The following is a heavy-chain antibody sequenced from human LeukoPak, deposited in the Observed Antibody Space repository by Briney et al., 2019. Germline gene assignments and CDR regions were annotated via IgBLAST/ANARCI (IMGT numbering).Heavy chain of an antibody. CDR3: ARGTTAAAGIFDC. Sequence: SETLSLTCSVSGGSISSYYWSWVRQPAGKGLEWIGRIYSSGGTSYNPSLNSRVTMSVDTSNNQFSLRLTSVTAADTAVYYCARGTTAAAGIFDCWGQGSLVTVSS. J-gene: IGHJ4*02. CDR1: GGSISSYY. V-gene: IGHV4-4*07. CDR2: IYSSGGT. D-gene: IGHD6-13*01.